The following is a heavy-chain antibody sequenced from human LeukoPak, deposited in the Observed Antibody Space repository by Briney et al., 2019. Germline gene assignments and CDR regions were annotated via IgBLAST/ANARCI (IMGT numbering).Heavy chain of an antibody. CDR2: IIPIFGTA. D-gene: IGHD2-2*01. J-gene: IGHJ6*03. Sequence: SVKVSCKASRGTFSSYAISWVRQAPGQGLEWMGRIIPIFGTANYAQKFQGRVTITTDESTSTAYMELSSLRSEDTAVYYCARTGGYCSSTSCSDPEDYYYYYMDVWGKGTTVTVSS. CDR1: RGTFSSYA. CDR3: ARTGGYCSSTSCSDPEDYYYYYMDV. V-gene: IGHV1-69*05.